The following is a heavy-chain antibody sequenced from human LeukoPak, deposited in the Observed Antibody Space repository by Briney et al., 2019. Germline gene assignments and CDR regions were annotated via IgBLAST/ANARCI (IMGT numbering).Heavy chain of an antibody. D-gene: IGHD3-22*01. Sequence: SETLSLTCTVSGGSISSYYWSWIRQPAGKELEWIGRIYTAGDTVYNPSLKSRVTLSVDTSKNQFSLNLSPMTAADTAVYYCARSGSGYDFEYWGQGTLVTVSS. CDR1: GGSISSYY. J-gene: IGHJ4*02. CDR3: ARSGSGYDFEY. V-gene: IGHV4-4*07. CDR2: IYTAGDT.